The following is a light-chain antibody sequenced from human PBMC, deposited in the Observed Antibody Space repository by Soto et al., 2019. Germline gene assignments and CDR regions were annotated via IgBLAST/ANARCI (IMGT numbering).Light chain of an antibody. CDR2: DSS. V-gene: IGKV3-20*01. Sequence: EIFLTPSPATLSLFPGERATLSCRASQSLSSNFLAWYQQKSGQPPRLLIYDSSTRATGFPDRFSASGSGTDFTLTIIRLEPEDFAVYYCQQYDISPWTFGQGTKVDIK. CDR1: QSLSSNF. J-gene: IGKJ1*01. CDR3: QQYDISPWT.